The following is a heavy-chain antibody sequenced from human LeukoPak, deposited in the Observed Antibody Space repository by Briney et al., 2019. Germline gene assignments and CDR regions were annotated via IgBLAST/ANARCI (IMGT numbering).Heavy chain of an antibody. Sequence: PSETLSLNCTVSAGSISSSSYYWGWIRQPPGKGVEWIGRIYYSGNTYSNPSPKSRVTISVDASKNQFSMKLSSVPAADTAVYYCARQFPAVDTGTFDYWGQGTLVTVSS. CDR3: ARQFPAVDTGTFDY. CDR1: AGSISSSSYY. J-gene: IGHJ4*02. V-gene: IGHV4-39*01. D-gene: IGHD2-8*02. CDR2: IYYSGNT.